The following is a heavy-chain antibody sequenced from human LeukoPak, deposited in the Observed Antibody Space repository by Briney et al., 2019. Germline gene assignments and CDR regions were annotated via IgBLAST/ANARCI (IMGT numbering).Heavy chain of an antibody. D-gene: IGHD1-26*01. V-gene: IGHV4-39*07. Sequence: SETLSLTCTVSGGSISSSSYYWGWIRQPPGKGLEWIGSIYYSGSTYYNPSLKSRVTISVDTSKNQFSLKLSSVTAADTAVYYCARASGSLSYWYFDLWGRGTLVTVSS. CDR1: GGSISSSSYY. CDR3: ARASGSLSYWYFDL. J-gene: IGHJ2*01. CDR2: IYYSGST.